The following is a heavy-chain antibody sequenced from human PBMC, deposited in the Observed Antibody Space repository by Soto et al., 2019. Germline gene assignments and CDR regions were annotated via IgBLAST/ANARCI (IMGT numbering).Heavy chain of an antibody. J-gene: IGHJ4*02. V-gene: IGHV1-2*04. Sequence: QVQLVQSGAEVKKPGASMKVSCKASGYTFTGYYMHWVRQAPGQGLEWMGWINPNSGGTNYAQNFQGWVTMTRDTSITTAYMELSRLRSDDTAVYYCATQRDYGDYGAFDYWGQGTQVTVSS. D-gene: IGHD4-17*01. CDR1: GYTFTGYY. CDR2: INPNSGGT. CDR3: ATQRDYGDYGAFDY.